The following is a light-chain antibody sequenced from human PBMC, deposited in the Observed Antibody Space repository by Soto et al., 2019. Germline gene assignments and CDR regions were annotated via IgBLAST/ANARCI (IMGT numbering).Light chain of an antibody. CDR3: SSYTSTSPLYV. V-gene: IGLV2-14*01. CDR2: EVA. J-gene: IGLJ1*01. Sequence: QSVRTQPASLSGSPGQSITISCTGTSSDIGFYNYVSWYQQHPGEAPKLIIYEVAKRPSGVSSRFSGSKSGNTASLTISGLQAEDEADYHCSSYTSTSPLYVFGTGTKVAVL. CDR1: SSDIGFYNY.